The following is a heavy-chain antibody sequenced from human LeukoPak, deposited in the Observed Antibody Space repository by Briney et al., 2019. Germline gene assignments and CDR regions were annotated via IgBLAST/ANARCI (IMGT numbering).Heavy chain of an antibody. V-gene: IGHV5-51*01. J-gene: IGHJ4*02. CDR1: GYRFTNYW. CDR3: ARQARGFSGYDPRAEFDY. CDR2: IYPGDSDT. Sequence: GESLKISCKVSGYRFTNYWIGWVRQRPGKGLEWMGIIYPGDSDTRYSPSFQGQVTISADKSVNTAYLQWSSLKASDTAMYYCARQARGFSGYDPRAEFDYWGQGTLVTVSS. D-gene: IGHD5-12*01.